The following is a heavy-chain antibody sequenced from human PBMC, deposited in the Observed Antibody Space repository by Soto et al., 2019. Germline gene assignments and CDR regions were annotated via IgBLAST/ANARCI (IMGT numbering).Heavy chain of an antibody. V-gene: IGHV1-69*01. Sequence: QVQLVPSGAEVKKPGSSVKVSCKASGGTFSTYGITWVRQAPGQGLEWVGGIIPILNTAQHAQKLQGRVTITVDESTNMAYMELISMMSEDTAVYYCARNRYYDDQNAYFQKLDYWGQGTLVTVSS. J-gene: IGHJ4*02. CDR1: GGTFSTYG. CDR3: ARNRYYDDQNAYFQKLDY. CDR2: IIPILNTA. D-gene: IGHD3-22*01.